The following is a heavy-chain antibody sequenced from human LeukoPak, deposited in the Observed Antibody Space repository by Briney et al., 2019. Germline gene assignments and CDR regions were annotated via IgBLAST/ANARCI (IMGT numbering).Heavy chain of an antibody. CDR1: GFTFSSYW. Sequence: GGSLRLSCAASGFTFSSYWMSWVRQAPGKGLEWVAVISYDGSNKYYADSVKGRFTISRDNSKNTLYLQMNSLRSEDTAVYYCAGAPYSNYVVTFDYWGQGTLVTVSS. J-gene: IGHJ4*02. D-gene: IGHD4-11*01. CDR3: AGAPYSNYVVTFDY. V-gene: IGHV3-30*03. CDR2: ISYDGSNK.